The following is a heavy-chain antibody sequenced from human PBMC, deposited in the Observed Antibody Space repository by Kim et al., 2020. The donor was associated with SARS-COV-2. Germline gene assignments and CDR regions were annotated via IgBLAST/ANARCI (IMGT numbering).Heavy chain of an antibody. V-gene: IGHV1-2*02. CDR3: ARGHHIAAPEDNFDY. CDR1: GYTFTGYY. CDR2: INPNSGGT. Sequence: ASVKVSCKASGYTFTGYYMHWVRQAPGQGLEWMGWINPNSGGTNYAQKFQGRVTMTRDTSISTAYMELSRLRSDDTAVYYCARGHHIAAPEDNFDYWGQGTLVTVSS. D-gene: IGHD6-13*01. J-gene: IGHJ4*02.